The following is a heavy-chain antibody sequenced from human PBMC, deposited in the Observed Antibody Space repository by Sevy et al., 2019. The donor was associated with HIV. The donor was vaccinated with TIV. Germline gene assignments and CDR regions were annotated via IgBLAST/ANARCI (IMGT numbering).Heavy chain of an antibody. D-gene: IGHD3-22*01. Sequence: ASVKVSCKASGYTFTDYYLHWLRQAPGQGLEWMGWINPNTGATNYAKKFKGRVTMTRDTSMSTAFMDLTRLSSDHTAVYYCARMLIVVDDGFDVWGQGTMVTV. CDR1: GYTFTDYY. J-gene: IGHJ3*01. V-gene: IGHV1-2*02. CDR2: INPNTGAT. CDR3: ARMLIVVDDGFDV.